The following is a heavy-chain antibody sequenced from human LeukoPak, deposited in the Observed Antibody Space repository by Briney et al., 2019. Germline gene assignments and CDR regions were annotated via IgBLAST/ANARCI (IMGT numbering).Heavy chain of an antibody. D-gene: IGHD3-16*01. J-gene: IGHJ3*02. V-gene: IGHV1-24*01. CDR1: GYTLTELS. CDR2: FDPEDGET. CDR3: ATEGGGPPRAFDI. Sequence: ASVKVSCKVSGYTLTELSMHWVRQAPGKGLEWMGGFDPEDGETIYAQKFQGRVTMTEDTSTDTPYMALSSLRSEDTAVYYCATEGGGPPRAFDIWGQGTMVTVSS.